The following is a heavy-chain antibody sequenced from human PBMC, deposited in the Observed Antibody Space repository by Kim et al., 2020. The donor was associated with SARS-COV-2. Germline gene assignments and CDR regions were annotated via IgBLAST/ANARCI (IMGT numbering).Heavy chain of an antibody. Sequence: STGYADSVKGLFTISRDNATNSLFLQMNSPRAEDTALYHCVRGYAGGPFDLWGQGTLVTVSS. V-gene: IGHV3-20*01. J-gene: IGHJ4*02. CDR2: ST. D-gene: IGHD3-16*01. CDR3: VRGYAGGPFDL.